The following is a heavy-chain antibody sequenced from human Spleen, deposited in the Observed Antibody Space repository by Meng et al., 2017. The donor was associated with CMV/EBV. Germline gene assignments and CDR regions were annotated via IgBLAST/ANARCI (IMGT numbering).Heavy chain of an antibody. D-gene: IGHD3-10*01. CDR1: GGSFSGYY. Sequence: SETLSLTCAVYGGSFSGYYWSWIRQPPGKGLEWIGEINHSGSTNYNPSLKSRVTISVDTSKNQFSLKLTSVTAADTAVYYCARARVGISSGPDSWGQGTLVTVSS. J-gene: IGHJ4*02. V-gene: IGHV4-34*01. CDR2: INHSGST. CDR3: ARARVGISSGPDS.